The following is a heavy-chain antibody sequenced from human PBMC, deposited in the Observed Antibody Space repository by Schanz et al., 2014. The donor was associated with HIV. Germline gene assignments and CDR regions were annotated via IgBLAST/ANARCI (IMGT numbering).Heavy chain of an antibody. CDR3: AKDRITGTTGVPYYYYGMDV. J-gene: IGHJ6*02. CDR2: ISGSSIT. CDR1: GFTFSSYA. D-gene: IGHD1-7*01. Sequence: EVQVSESGGGFVQPGASLRLSCTASGFTFSSYAMSWVRQAPGKGLEWVSAISGSSITYSADSVKGRFTISRDNSKNTLYLQMNSLRAEDTAVYYCAKDRITGTTGVPYYYYGMDVWGQGTTVTVSS. V-gene: IGHV3-23*01.